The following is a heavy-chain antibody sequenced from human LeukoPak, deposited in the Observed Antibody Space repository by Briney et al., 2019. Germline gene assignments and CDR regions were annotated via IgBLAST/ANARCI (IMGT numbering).Heavy chain of an antibody. CDR3: ARGSIYNWSLFDY. CDR1: GGTIRSYY. V-gene: IGHV4-59*01. J-gene: IGHJ4*02. CDR2: IYYSGST. Sequence: SETLSLTCAVSGGTIRSYYWSWIRQPPGKGLEWIGFIYYSGSTNYNPSLKSRVTISVDTSKKQFSLKLSSVTAADTAVYYCARGSIYNWSLFDYWGQGILVTVSS. D-gene: IGHD1-20*01.